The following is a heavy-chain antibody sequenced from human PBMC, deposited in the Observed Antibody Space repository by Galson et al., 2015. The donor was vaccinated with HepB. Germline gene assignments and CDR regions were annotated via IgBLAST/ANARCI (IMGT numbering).Heavy chain of an antibody. D-gene: IGHD1-14*01. CDR2: IIPIFGTA. V-gene: IGHV1-69*06. Sequence: SVKASCKASGGTFSSYAISWVRQAPGQGLEWMGGIIPIFGTANYAQKFQGRVTITADKSTSTAYMELSSLRSEDTAVYYCARGKWTGQPESPYYYYGMDVWGQGTTVTVSS. CDR1: GGTFSSYA. J-gene: IGHJ6*02. CDR3: ARGKWTGQPESPYYYYGMDV.